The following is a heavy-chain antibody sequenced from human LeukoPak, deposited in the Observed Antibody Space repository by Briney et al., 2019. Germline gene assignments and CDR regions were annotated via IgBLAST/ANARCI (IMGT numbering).Heavy chain of an antibody. CDR1: GGSISSSSYY. CDR2: IYYSGST. V-gene: IGHV4-39*07. CDR3: ARDKITFGGVMGFDY. Sequence: SETLSLTCTVSGGSISSSSYYWGWIRQPPGKGLEWIGSIYYSGSTYYNPSLKSRVTMSVDTSKNQFSLKLSSVTAADTAVYYCARDKITFGGVMGFDYWGQGTLVTVSS. D-gene: IGHD3-16*01. J-gene: IGHJ4*02.